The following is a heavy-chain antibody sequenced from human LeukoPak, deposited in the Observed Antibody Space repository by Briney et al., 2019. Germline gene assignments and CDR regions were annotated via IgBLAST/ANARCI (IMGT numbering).Heavy chain of an antibody. CDR1: GAPIGSFY. CDR3: AREAVDYGSGSLDY. D-gene: IGHD3-10*01. Sequence: LETLSLTCTVSGAPIGSFYRSWIRQPAGKGLEWIGRAHSSGSRNYIPSIKSRVTMSVDTSKNQLSLKLNTVTAADTAMYYCAREAVDYGSGSLDYWGQGILVTVSS. J-gene: IGHJ4*02. CDR2: AHSSGSR. V-gene: IGHV4-4*07.